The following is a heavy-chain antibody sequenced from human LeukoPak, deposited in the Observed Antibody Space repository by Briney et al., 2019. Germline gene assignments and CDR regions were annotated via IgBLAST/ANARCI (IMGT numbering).Heavy chain of an antibody. V-gene: IGHV3-7*02. D-gene: IGHD4-17*01. Sequence: GGSLRLSCAASGFTFSSYWMSWVRQAPGKGLEWVANIKQDGSEKYYVDSVKGRFTISRDNAKNSLYLQMNSLRAEDTAVYYCARVTLYAESALDYWGQGTLVTVSS. CDR3: ARVTLYAESALDY. CDR2: IKQDGSEK. J-gene: IGHJ4*02. CDR1: GFTFSSYW.